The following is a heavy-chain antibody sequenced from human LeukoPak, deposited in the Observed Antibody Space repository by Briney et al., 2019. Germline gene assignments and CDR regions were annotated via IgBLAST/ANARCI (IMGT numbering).Heavy chain of an antibody. CDR3: ARDPHYYDSSGYANDAFDI. D-gene: IGHD3-22*01. V-gene: IGHV3-11*04. CDR2: ISSSGSTI. Sequence: GGSLRLSCAASGFTFSDYYMSWIRQAPGKGLEWGSYISSSGSTIYYADSVKGRFTISRDNAKNSLYLQMNSLRAEDTAVYYCARDPHYYDSSGYANDAFDIWGQGTMVTVSS. CDR1: GFTFSDYY. J-gene: IGHJ3*02.